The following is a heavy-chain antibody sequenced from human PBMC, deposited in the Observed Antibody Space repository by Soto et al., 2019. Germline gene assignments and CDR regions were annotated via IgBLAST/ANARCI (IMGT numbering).Heavy chain of an antibody. Sequence: QLQLQESGPGLVKPSETLSLTCTVSGGSISSSSYYWGWIRQPPGKGLEWIGSIYYSGSTYYNPSLRSRVTISVDTSKNQFCLRLSSVTAADTAVYYCARDGDYVREIDYCGQGTLVTVSS. V-gene: IGHV4-39*02. CDR1: GGSISSSSYY. CDR3: ARDGDYVREIDY. CDR2: IYYSGST. J-gene: IGHJ4*02. D-gene: IGHD4-17*01.